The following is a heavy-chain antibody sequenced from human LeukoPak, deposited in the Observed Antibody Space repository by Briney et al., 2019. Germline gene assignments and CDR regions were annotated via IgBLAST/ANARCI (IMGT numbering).Heavy chain of an antibody. CDR1: GYTFTNYW. J-gene: IGHJ4*02. CDR2: IYPGDSDT. Sequence: GESLKISCKGSGYTFTNYWIGWVRQMPGKGLDWMGIIYPGDSDTRYSPSFQGQVTISADKSISTAYLQWSSLKASDTAMYYCARQEVRGVIDYWGQGTLVTVSS. CDR3: ARQEVRGVIDY. V-gene: IGHV5-51*01. D-gene: IGHD3-10*01.